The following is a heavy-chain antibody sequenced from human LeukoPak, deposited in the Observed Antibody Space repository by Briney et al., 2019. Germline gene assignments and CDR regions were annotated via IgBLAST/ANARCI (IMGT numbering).Heavy chain of an antibody. Sequence: GGSLRLSCAASGFTFSSYSMNWVRQAPGKRLEWVSSISSSSSYVYYADSVKGRFTISRDNAKNSLYLQMNSLRAEDTAVYYCASPGYCSSTSCYTSDDAFDIWGQGTMVTVSS. CDR2: ISSSSSYV. J-gene: IGHJ3*02. V-gene: IGHV3-21*01. CDR3: ASPGYCSSTSCYTSDDAFDI. D-gene: IGHD2-2*02. CDR1: GFTFSSYS.